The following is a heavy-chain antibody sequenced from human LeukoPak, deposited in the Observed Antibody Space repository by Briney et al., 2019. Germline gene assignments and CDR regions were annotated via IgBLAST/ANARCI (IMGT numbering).Heavy chain of an antibody. CDR3: ARNNYYDRSGYGY. Sequence: GGSPRLSCAASGFTFSSYSMNWVRQAPGKGLEWVSSISSSSSYIYYADSVKGRFTISRDNAKNSLYLQMNSLRAEDTAVYYCARNNYYDRSGYGYWGQGTLVTVSS. J-gene: IGHJ4*02. V-gene: IGHV3-21*01. CDR1: GFTFSSYS. CDR2: ISSSSSYI. D-gene: IGHD3-22*01.